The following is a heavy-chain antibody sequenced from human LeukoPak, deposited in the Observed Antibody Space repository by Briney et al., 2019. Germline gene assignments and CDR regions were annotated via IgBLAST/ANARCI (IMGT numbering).Heavy chain of an antibody. V-gene: IGHV4-4*07. CDR1: DGSISYNY. J-gene: IGHJ4*02. Sequence: SETLSLTCIVSDGSISYNYWSWIRQSAGKGLELIGRTYYTGSTNYNPSLRSRVTMSVDTSKNQFSLMLSSVTAADTAVYYCARGLSGDSYGFEYWGQGTLVTVSS. D-gene: IGHD5-18*01. CDR2: TYYTGST. CDR3: ARGLSGDSYGFEY.